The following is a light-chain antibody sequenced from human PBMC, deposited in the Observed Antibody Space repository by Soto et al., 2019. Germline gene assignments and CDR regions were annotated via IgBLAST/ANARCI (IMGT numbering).Light chain of an antibody. CDR3: SSYTSSSRV. V-gene: IGLV2-14*01. CDR1: SSDVGGYNY. Sequence: QSVLTQPASVSGSPGQSITISCTGTSSDVGGYNYVSWYQQHPGKAPKLMIYDVSNRPSGVPNRFSGSKSGNTASLTISGLQAEDEADYYCSSYTSSSRVFGGGTKLTVL. CDR2: DVS. J-gene: IGLJ2*01.